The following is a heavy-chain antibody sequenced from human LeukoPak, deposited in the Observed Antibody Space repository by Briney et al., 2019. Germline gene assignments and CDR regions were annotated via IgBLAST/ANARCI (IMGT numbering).Heavy chain of an antibody. CDR2: ISAYNGNT. CDR1: GYTFTSYG. V-gene: IGHV1-18*01. CDR3: ARDRGVGSSSWYSFDY. D-gene: IGHD6-13*01. Sequence: GASVKVSCKASGYTFTSYGISWVRQAPGQGLEWMGWISAYNGNTNYAQKLQGRVTMTTDTSTSTAYMELRSLRSDDTAVYYCARDRGVGSSSWYSFDYWGQGTLVTVSS. J-gene: IGHJ4*02.